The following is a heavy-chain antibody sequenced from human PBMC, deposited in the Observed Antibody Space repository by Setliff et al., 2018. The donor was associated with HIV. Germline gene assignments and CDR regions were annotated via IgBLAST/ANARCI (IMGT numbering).Heavy chain of an antibody. Sequence: PSETLSLTCTVSAGSISSSNYYWGWIRQPPGKGLEWIGSIYYSYSSGSTYYNPSLNDRATISLDTSKNHFSLKLRSVTAADTAVYYCARDDYGDYEGYYYYYMDVWGKGTTVTVSS. CDR2: IYYSYSSGST. V-gene: IGHV4-39*07. J-gene: IGHJ6*03. D-gene: IGHD4-17*01. CDR1: AGSISSSNYY. CDR3: ARDDYGDYEGYYYYYMDV.